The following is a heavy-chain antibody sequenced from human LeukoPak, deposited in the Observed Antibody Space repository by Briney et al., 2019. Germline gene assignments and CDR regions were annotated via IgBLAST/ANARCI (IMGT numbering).Heavy chain of an antibody. J-gene: IGHJ4*02. Sequence: ASVKVSCKASGYTFTSYGISWVRQAPGQGLEWMGWISAYNGNTNYAQKLQGRVTMTTDTSTSTAYMELRSLRSDDTAVYYCARDRTEYSSGWPNDYWGQGTLVTVSS. CDR3: ARDRTEYSSGWPNDY. V-gene: IGHV1-18*01. CDR1: GYTFTSYG. D-gene: IGHD6-19*01. CDR2: ISAYNGNT.